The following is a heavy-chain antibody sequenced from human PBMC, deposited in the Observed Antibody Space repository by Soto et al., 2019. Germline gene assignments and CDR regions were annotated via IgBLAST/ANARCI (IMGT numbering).Heavy chain of an antibody. J-gene: IGHJ6*02. D-gene: IGHD2-21*02. CDR1: GLTFIGYA. V-gene: IGHV3-30-3*01. Sequence: QVQLVGSGGAVVQPGRSLRLSCAASGLTFIGYAMHWFRQAPGKGLGWWAVISYDGSNKYYADSVKGRFTISRDNSKNTLYLQINSLRGEDTAVYYCARAYCGGDCYPWGMDVWGQGTTVTVSS. CDR2: ISYDGSNK. CDR3: ARAYCGGDCYPWGMDV.